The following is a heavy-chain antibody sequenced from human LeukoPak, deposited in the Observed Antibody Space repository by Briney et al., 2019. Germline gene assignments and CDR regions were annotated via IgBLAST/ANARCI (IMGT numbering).Heavy chain of an antibody. D-gene: IGHD1-26*01. CDR1: GYIFTTYG. Sequence: ASVKVSCKASGYIFTTYGITWVRQAPGQGLEWVGWISANNGDTDYAQKFQARVTMTTDTSTSTAYMELRSLRSDDTAVYYCARESHVTREDSWGQGTLVTVSS. J-gene: IGHJ4*02. V-gene: IGHV1-18*01. CDR2: ISANNGDT. CDR3: ARESHVTREDS.